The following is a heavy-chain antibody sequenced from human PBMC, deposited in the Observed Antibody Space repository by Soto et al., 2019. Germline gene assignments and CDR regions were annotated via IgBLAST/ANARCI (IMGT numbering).Heavy chain of an antibody. CDR3: ARLLDGGERFDY. Sequence: QPGGSLRLSCAASGFTFSTYTMHWVRLAPGKGLEWVAVISYDSTNKYYADSVEGRFTISRDNSKNTLYLQMNSLRAEDTAVYYCARLLDGGERFDYWGQGTLVTVSS. J-gene: IGHJ4*02. V-gene: IGHV3-30-3*01. CDR1: GFTFSTYT. CDR2: ISYDSTNK. D-gene: IGHD1-1*01.